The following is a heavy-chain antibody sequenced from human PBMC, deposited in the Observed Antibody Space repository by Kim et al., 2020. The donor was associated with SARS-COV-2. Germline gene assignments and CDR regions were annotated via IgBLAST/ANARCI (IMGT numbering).Heavy chain of an antibody. CDR1: GYTFTSYY. V-gene: IGHV1-46*01. Sequence: ASVKVSCKASGYTFTSYYMHWVRQAPGQGLEWMGIINPSGGSTSYAQKFQGRVTMTRDTSTSTVYMELSSLRSEDTAVYYCARDQLLGEPGWWESYNGMDVWGQGTTVTVSS. D-gene: IGHD3-16*01. CDR3: ARDQLLGEPGWWESYNGMDV. CDR2: INPSGGST. J-gene: IGHJ6*02.